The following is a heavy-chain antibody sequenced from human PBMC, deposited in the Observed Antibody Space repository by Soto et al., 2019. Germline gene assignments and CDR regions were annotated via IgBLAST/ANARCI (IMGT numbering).Heavy chain of an antibody. D-gene: IGHD3-10*01. Sequence: QVPLVESGGGVVQPGRSLRLSCAASGFSFRNYVMHWVRQAPGKGLEWVAVTSFDGSDTYYRGSVKGRFTISRDNSKNTLYLQMNSLRPEDTAVYYCARDGLGEYYGMDVWGQGTTVNVSS. CDR1: GFSFRNYV. CDR3: ARDGLGEYYGMDV. V-gene: IGHV3-30*03. CDR2: TSFDGSDT. J-gene: IGHJ6*02.